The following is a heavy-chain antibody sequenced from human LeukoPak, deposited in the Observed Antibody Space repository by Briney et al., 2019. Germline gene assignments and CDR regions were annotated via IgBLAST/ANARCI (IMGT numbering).Heavy chain of an antibody. V-gene: IGHV4-61*01. CDR3: ARKTTVVTSFDY. CDR2: IYYSGST. D-gene: IGHD4-23*01. Sequence: SETLSLTCTVSGGSISSSSYYWSWIRQPPGKGLEWIGYIYYSGSTNYNPSLKSRVTISVDTSKNQFSLKLSSVTAADTAVYYCARKTTVVTSFDYWGQGTLVTVSS. CDR1: GGSISSSSYY. J-gene: IGHJ4*02.